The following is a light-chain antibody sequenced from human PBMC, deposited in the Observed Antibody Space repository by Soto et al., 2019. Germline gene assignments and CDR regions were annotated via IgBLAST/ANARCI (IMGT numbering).Light chain of an antibody. Sequence: AIRMTQSPAALSASPGDRVTITCRASQGISSYLAWYQQKPGKAPKLLIYAASTLQSGVPSRFSGSGSGTDFTLTISCLQSEDFATYYCQQYYSYPLTFGRGTKVDIK. CDR3: QQYYSYPLT. V-gene: IGKV1-8*01. CDR2: AAS. J-gene: IGKJ4*01. CDR1: QGISSY.